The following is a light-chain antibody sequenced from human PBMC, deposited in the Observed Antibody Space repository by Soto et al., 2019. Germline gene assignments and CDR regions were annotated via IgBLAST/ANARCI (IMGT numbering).Light chain of an antibody. Sequence: EIVMTQSPATLSVSPGERATLSCRASQSVSSNLAWYQQKPGQAPRLLIYGASTRATGIPARFSGSGSGTEFTLTISSLQSEDFAVYYCQQYNNWPALTFGGGTTVEIK. CDR1: QSVSSN. CDR3: QQYNNWPALT. J-gene: IGKJ4*01. CDR2: GAS. V-gene: IGKV3-15*01.